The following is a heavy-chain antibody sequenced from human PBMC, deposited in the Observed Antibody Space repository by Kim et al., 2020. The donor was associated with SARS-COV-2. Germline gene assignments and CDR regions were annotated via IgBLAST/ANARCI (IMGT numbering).Heavy chain of an antibody. V-gene: IGHV3-33*01. CDR1: GFTFSSYG. Sequence: GGSLRLSCAASGFTFSSYGMHWVRQAPGKGLEWVAVIWYDGSNKYYADSVKGRFTISRDNSKNTLYLQMNSLRAEDTAVYYCARDWIAAAATEGYFDCWGQGTLVTVSS. J-gene: IGHJ4*02. D-gene: IGHD6-13*01. CDR2: IWYDGSNK. CDR3: ARDWIAAAATEGYFDC.